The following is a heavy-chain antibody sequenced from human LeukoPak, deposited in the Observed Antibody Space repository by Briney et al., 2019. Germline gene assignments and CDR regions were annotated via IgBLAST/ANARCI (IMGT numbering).Heavy chain of an antibody. CDR2: IYYSGST. D-gene: IGHD3-10*01. J-gene: IGHJ4*02. V-gene: IGHV4-59*01. CDR3: ASSGRYGSGSYYHD. Sequence: GYIYYSGSTNYNPSLKSRVTISVDTSKNQFSLKLSSVTAADTAVYYCASSGRYGSGSYYHDWGQGTLVTVSS.